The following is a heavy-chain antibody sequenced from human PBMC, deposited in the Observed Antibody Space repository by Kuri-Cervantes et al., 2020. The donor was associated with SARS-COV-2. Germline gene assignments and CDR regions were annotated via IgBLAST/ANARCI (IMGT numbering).Heavy chain of an antibody. CDR3: ARDQHGAPTPYWYFDL. CDR2: IGPSGTTK. Sequence: GESLKISCTASGFIFSDYYMTWIRQAPGKGLEWVSNIGPSGTTKYYADSVKGRFTISRDNAKNSLYLQMNSLRAEDTAVYYCARDQHGAPTPYWYFDLWGRGTLVTVSS. CDR1: GFIFSDYY. V-gene: IGHV3-11*04. D-gene: IGHD4-17*01. J-gene: IGHJ2*01.